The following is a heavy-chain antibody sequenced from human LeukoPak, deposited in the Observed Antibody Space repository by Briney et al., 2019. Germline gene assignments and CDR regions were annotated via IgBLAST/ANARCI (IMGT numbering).Heavy chain of an antibody. CDR3: AREEKAAQDY. Sequence: SETLSLTCTASGGSISTYFWSWLRQPAGKGLEWIGRIYTSGSTNYNPSLKSRVTMSVDTSKNQFSLKLSSVTAADTAVYYCAREEKAAQDYWGQGTLVTVSS. CDR1: GGSISTYF. J-gene: IGHJ4*02. D-gene: IGHD2-15*01. CDR2: IYTSGST. V-gene: IGHV4-4*07.